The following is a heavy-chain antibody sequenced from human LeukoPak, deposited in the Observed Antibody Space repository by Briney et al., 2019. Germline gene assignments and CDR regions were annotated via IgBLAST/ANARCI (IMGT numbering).Heavy chain of an antibody. CDR3: AKEGNYDILTGYYSDY. CDR1: GFTFSDYY. CDR2: ISSSGSTI. D-gene: IGHD3-9*01. Sequence: PGGSLRLSCAASGFTFSDYYMNWIRQAPGMGLEWVSYISSSGSTIYYADSVKGRFTISRDNAKNSLYLQMNSLRAEDTAVYYCAKEGNYDILTGYYSDYWGQGTLVTVSS. J-gene: IGHJ4*02. V-gene: IGHV3-11*04.